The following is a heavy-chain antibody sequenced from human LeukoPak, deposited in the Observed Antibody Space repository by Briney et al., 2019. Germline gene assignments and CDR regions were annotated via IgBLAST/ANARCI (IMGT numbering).Heavy chain of an antibody. CDR2: INAGNGNT. D-gene: IGHD6-19*01. CDR3: ARDALAVAGFFDY. J-gene: IGHJ4*02. V-gene: IGHV1-3*03. CDR1: GYTLTNYA. Sequence: ASVKVSCKASGYTLTNYAIHWVRQAPGQRLEWMGWINAGNGNTKYSQEFQGRVTITRDTSASTAYMELSSLRSEDMTVYYCARDALAVAGFFDYWGQGTLVTVSS.